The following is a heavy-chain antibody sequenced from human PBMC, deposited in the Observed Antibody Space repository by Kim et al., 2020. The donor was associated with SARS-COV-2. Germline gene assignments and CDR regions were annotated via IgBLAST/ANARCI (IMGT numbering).Heavy chain of an antibody. D-gene: IGHD2-21*02. CDR1: GYRFTGYY. J-gene: IGHJ4*02. V-gene: IGHV1-2*02. CDR3: TRGITADY. CDR2: IDSNSGST. Sequence: ASVKVSCKASGYRFTGYYIHWVRQAPGQGLEWMGWIDSNSGSTNYAQTFQGRVTMTRDTSISTAYMELTRLSSDDTALYYCTRGITADYWGQGTLVTVSS.